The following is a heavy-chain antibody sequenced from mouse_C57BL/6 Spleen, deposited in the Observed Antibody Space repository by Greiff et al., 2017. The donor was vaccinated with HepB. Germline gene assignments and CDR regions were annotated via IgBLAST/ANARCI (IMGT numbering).Heavy chain of an antibody. V-gene: IGHV1-85*01. D-gene: IGHD1-1*01. J-gene: IGHJ3*01. CDR2: IYPRDGST. CDR3: AKPYYYGSSPAWFAY. CDR1: GYTFTSYD. Sequence: LLESGPELVKPGASVKLSCKASGYTFTSYDINWVKQRPGQGLEWIGWIYPRDGSTKYNEKFKGKATLTVDTSSSTAYMELHSLTSEDSAVYFCAKPYYYGSSPAWFAYWGQGTLVTVSA.